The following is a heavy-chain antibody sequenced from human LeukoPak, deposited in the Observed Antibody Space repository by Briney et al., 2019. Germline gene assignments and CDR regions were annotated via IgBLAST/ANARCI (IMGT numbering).Heavy chain of an antibody. CDR3: ARATRRYYDFGTGYGRPEGYMDV. CDR2: IYHSGST. J-gene: IGHJ6*03. Sequence: SETLSLTCTVSGYSISSGYYWGWIRQPPGKGLEWIGSIYHSGSTYYNPPLKSRVIILGDMSKNQFSLKLRSVTAADTAVYYCARATRRYYDFGTGYGRPEGYMDVWGKGTTVTVSS. CDR1: GYSISSGYY. D-gene: IGHD3-3*01. V-gene: IGHV4-38-2*02.